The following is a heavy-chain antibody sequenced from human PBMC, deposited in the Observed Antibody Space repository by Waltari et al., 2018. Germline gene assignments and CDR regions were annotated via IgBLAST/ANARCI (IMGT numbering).Heavy chain of an antibody. D-gene: IGHD1-26*01. Sequence: QLQLQESGPGLVKPSETLSLTCTVSGGSISSSSYYWGWIRQPPGKGLEWIGSIYYRGGTYYNPSLKRRVTISVDTSKNQFSLKLSSVTAADTAVYYCARDGSSFMYYFDYWGQGTLVTVSS. CDR1: GGSISSSSYY. V-gene: IGHV4-39*07. J-gene: IGHJ4*02. CDR3: ARDGSSFMYYFDY. CDR2: IYYRGGT.